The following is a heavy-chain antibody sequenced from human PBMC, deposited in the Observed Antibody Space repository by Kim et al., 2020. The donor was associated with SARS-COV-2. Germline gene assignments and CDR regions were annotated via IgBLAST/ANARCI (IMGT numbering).Heavy chain of an antibody. CDR3: AKGVTNSGFDY. D-gene: IGHD2-8*01. CDR1: GFTFSTSP. Sequence: GGSLRLSCVASGFTFSTSPMGWVRQVSGEGLEWVSRISWDGKRTYYADSVKGRVTMSSDKSKNTVYLDMNNLRVEDTAVYYCAKGVTNSGFDYWGLGAQV. CDR2: ISWDGKRT. J-gene: IGHJ4*02. V-gene: IGHV3-23*01.